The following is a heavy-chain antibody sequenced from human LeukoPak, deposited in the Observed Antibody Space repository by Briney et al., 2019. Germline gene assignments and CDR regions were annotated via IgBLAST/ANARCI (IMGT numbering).Heavy chain of an antibody. CDR2: INHSGST. Sequence: SETLSLTCAVYGGSFSGYYWSRIRQPPGKGLEWIGEINHSGSTNYNPSLQSRVTISVDTSKNQFSLKVTSVTAADTAVYYCARYDVDMATNNWGQGTLVTVSS. V-gene: IGHV4-34*01. D-gene: IGHD5-24*01. J-gene: IGHJ4*02. CDR1: GGSFSGYY. CDR3: ARYDVDMATNN.